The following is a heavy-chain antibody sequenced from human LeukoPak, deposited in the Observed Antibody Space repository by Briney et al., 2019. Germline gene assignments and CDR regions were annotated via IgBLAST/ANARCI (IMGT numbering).Heavy chain of an antibody. V-gene: IGHV4-39*01. J-gene: IGHJ4*02. D-gene: IGHD1-26*01. CDR1: GGSISSSSYY. CDR3: ARQDSGSYYGSVDY. Sequence: SETLSLTCTVSGGSISSSSYYWGWIRQPPGKGLEWIGSIYYRGSTYYNPSLKSRVTISVDTSKDQVSLNLSSVTAADTAVYYCARQDSGSYYGSVDYWGQGTLVTVSS. CDR2: IYYRGST.